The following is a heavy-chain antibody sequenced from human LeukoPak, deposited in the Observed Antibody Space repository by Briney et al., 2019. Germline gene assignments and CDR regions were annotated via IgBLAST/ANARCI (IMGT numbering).Heavy chain of an antibody. D-gene: IGHD1-14*01. Sequence: GGSLRLSCAASGFTFSSYGMHWVRQAPGKGLEWVAFIRYDGSNKYYADSVKGRFTISRDNSKNTLYLQMNSLRAEDTAVYYCARQERGYKGYYYYYYMDVWGKGTTVTISS. V-gene: IGHV3-30*02. J-gene: IGHJ6*03. CDR3: ARQERGYKGYYYYYYMDV. CDR2: IRYDGSNK. CDR1: GFTFSSYG.